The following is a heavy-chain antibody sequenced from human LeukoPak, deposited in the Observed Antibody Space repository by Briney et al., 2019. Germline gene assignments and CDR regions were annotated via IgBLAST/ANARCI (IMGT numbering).Heavy chain of an antibody. CDR1: GFTFSSYT. CDR2: ISASGTSI. J-gene: IGHJ5*02. V-gene: IGHV3-21*01. CDR3: ARDGT. D-gene: IGHD1-26*01. Sequence: PGGSLRLSCAASGFTFSSYTMNWVRQAPGKGLEWVSFISASGTSIYYADSVRGRFTISRDNAKNSLYLQMNSLRAEDMAVYYCARDGTWGPGTLVTVSS.